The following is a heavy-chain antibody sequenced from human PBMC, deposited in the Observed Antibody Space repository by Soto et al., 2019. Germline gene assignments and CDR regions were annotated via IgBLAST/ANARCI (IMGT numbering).Heavy chain of an antibody. CDR2: IKQDGSVK. D-gene: IGHD3-10*01. V-gene: IGHV3-7*05. CDR1: GFTFSSYW. Sequence: PGGSLRLSCAASGFTFSSYWMSWVRQAPGKGLEWVANIKQDGSVKYFVDSVKGRFTISRDNAKNLLYLQMNSLRAEDTAVYFCARVLLLWFGELFPNWFDPWGQGTLVTVSS. CDR3: ARVLLLWFGELFPNWFDP. J-gene: IGHJ5*02.